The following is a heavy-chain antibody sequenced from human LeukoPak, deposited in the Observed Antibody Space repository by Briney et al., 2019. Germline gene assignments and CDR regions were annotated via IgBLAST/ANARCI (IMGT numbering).Heavy chain of an antibody. CDR1: GGSFSGYY. D-gene: IGHD3-10*01. J-gene: IGHJ4*02. V-gene: IGHV4-34*01. CDR2: INHSGST. Sequence: SETLSLTCAVYGGSFSGYYWSWIRQPPGKGLEWIEEINHSGSTNYNPSLKSRVTISVDTSKNQFSLKLRSVTAEDTAVYYCARGYGSGNLDPGLDYWGQGTLVTVSS. CDR3: ARGYGSGNLDPGLDY.